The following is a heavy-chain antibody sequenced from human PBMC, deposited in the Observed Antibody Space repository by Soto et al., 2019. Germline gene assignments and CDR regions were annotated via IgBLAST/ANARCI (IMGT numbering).Heavy chain of an antibody. CDR2: VHYSGNT. CDR1: GYSISSGYH. CDR3: ARQDRVVAEGRWFDP. J-gene: IGHJ5*02. D-gene: IGHD2-15*01. Sequence: SETLSLTCTVSGYSISSGYHWARIRQPPGKGLEWLGSVHYSGNTYYNPSLKSRLTISVDKSKNQFSLNLSSVTAADTAVYYCARQDRVVAEGRWFDPWGQGTLVTVS. V-gene: IGHV4-38-2*02.